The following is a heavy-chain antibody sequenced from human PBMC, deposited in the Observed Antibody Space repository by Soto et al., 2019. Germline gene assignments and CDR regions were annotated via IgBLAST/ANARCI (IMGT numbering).Heavy chain of an antibody. J-gene: IGHJ4*02. Sequence: PGGSLRLSCAASGLTFRNNVLSWFRQAPGKGLDWVSGITGSGRDTYYADSVKGRFTISRDNSKNMVFLQMNSLRAEDTALYYCAKNGLDNSPSAIDSWGPGTLVTVSS. CDR1: GLTFRNNV. D-gene: IGHD2-8*01. CDR2: ITGSGRDT. CDR3: AKNGLDNSPSAIDS. V-gene: IGHV3-23*01.